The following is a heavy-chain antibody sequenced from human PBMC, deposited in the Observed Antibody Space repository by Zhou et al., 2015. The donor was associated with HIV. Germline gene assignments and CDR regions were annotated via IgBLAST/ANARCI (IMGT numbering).Heavy chain of an antibody. CDR2: IIPIFGTA. CDR3: ARDVTYYYDSSGRPEAFDI. V-gene: IGHV1-69*12. J-gene: IGHJ3*02. D-gene: IGHD3-22*01. Sequence: QVQLVQSGAEVKKPGSSVKVSCKASGGTFSSYAISWVRQAPGQGLEWMGGIIPIFGTANYAQKFQGRVTITADESTSTAYMELSSLRSEDTAVYYCARDVTYYYDSSGRPEAFDIWGQGTMVTVSS. CDR1: GGTFSSYA.